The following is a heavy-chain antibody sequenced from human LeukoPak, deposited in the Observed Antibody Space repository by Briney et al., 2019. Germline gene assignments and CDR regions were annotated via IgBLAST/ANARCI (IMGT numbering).Heavy chain of an antibody. CDR3: ARGGTVFGVISSRKDWFDP. CDR1: GFTFSSYD. D-gene: IGHD3-3*01. J-gene: IGHJ5*02. CDR2: ISSGGGYM. V-gene: IGHV3-21*01. Sequence: GGSLRLSCTASGFTFSSYDMRWIRQAPGKGLEWVASISSGGGYMFYTDSVKGRFTISRDNAENSLYLQMNNLRAEDTAVYYCARGGTVFGVISSRKDWFDPWGRGTLVTVSS.